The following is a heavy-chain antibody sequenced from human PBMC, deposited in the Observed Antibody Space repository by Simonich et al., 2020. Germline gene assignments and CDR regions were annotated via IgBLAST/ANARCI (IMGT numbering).Heavy chain of an antibody. CDR3: ARASRGTWWYYYFDY. CDR2: IRAYKGNT. D-gene: IGHD2-15*01. V-gene: IGHV1-18*01. CDR1: GYTFTSYG. J-gene: IGHJ4*02. Sequence: QVQLVQSGAEVKKPGASVKVSCKASGYTFTSYGISWVRQAPGQGLEWMGWIRAYKGNTNYAQELQGRVTMTTDTSTSTAYMELRSLRSDDTAVYYCARASRGTWWYYYFDYWGQGTLVTVSS.